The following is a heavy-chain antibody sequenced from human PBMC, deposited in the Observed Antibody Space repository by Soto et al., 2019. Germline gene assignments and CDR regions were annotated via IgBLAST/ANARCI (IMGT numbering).Heavy chain of an antibody. Sequence: SVKVSCKASGGSFSSYAISWVRQAPGQGLEWMGGIIPIFGTANYAQKFQGRATIIADESTSTAYMELSSLRSEDTAVYYCARSVRDSWSGFYGGVWGQGTTVTVSS. J-gene: IGHJ6*02. CDR2: IIPIFGTA. D-gene: IGHD3-3*01. CDR3: ARSVRDSWSGFYGGV. V-gene: IGHV1-69*13. CDR1: GGSFSSYA.